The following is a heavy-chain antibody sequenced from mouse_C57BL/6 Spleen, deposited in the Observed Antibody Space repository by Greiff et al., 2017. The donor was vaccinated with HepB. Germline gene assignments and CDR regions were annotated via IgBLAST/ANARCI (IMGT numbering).Heavy chain of an antibody. D-gene: IGHD2-1*01. V-gene: IGHV1-15*01. J-gene: IGHJ1*03. CDR1: GYTFTDYE. Sequence: QVHVKQSGAELVRPGASVTLSCKASGYTFTDYEMHWVKQTPVHGLEWIGAIDPETGGTAYNQKFKGKAILTADKSSSTAYMGRRSLTSEDSAVYFCTETHNGKPFDVWGTGTTVTVSS. CDR3: TETHNGKPFDV. CDR2: IDPETGGT.